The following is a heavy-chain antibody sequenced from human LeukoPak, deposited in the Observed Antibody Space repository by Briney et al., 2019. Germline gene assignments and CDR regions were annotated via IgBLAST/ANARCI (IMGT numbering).Heavy chain of an antibody. V-gene: IGHV3-49*04. Sequence: GGSLRLPCSTSGFTFGDYAMSWVRQAPGKGLECVGFIQAKAYGGATKYAASVNGRFSISRDDSQSIANLQMNDLKTEDTAVYYCTRAPHPRCSSSGCYLDYWGQGTLVTVSS. CDR1: GFTFGDYA. D-gene: IGHD2-2*01. J-gene: IGHJ4*02. CDR2: IQAKAYGGAT. CDR3: TRAPHPRCSSSGCYLDY.